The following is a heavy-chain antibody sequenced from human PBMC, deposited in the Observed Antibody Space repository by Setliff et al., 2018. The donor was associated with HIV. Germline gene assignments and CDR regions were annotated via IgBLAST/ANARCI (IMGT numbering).Heavy chain of an antibody. Sequence: GGSLRLSCAASGFTVSSNYMSWVRQAPGKGLECVSVIYSGGSTYYADSVKGRFTISRDNPKNTLYLQMNSLRAEDTAVYYCARVGYSSSWYWAGAFDIWGQGTMVTVSS. D-gene: IGHD6-13*01. J-gene: IGHJ3*02. CDR2: IYSGGST. V-gene: IGHV3-53*01. CDR1: GFTVSSNY. CDR3: ARVGYSSSWYWAGAFDI.